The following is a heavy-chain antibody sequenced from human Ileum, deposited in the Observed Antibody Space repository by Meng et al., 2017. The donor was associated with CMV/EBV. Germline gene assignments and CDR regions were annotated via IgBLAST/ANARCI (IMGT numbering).Heavy chain of an antibody. CDR3: ARESAAGTILDY. Sequence: GSLRLSCTVSGGSVSSGSYYWSWIRQPPGKGLEWIGYIYYSGSTNYNPSLKSRVTISVDTSKNQFSLKLSSVTAADTAVYYCARESAAGTILDYWGPGTLVTVSS. V-gene: IGHV4-61*01. CDR2: IYYSGST. D-gene: IGHD6-13*01. CDR1: GGSVSSGSYY. J-gene: IGHJ4*02.